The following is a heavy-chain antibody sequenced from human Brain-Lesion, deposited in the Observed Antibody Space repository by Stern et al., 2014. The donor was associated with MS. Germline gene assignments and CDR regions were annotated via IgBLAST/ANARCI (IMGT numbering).Heavy chain of an antibody. CDR1: GYIFTGYY. V-gene: IGHV1-2*02. CDR2: INPNTGGT. CDR3: ARDQRGITIFGVVTDYYYLGMDV. Sequence: VQLVQSGAEVKKPGASVKVSCKTSGYIFTGYYIHWVRQAPGQGLERKAWINPNTGGTKYAQKFQGRVPMSRDTSISTAYVELSSLTSDDTAVYYCARDQRGITIFGVVTDYYYLGMDVWGQGTTVTVSS. J-gene: IGHJ6*02. D-gene: IGHD3-3*01.